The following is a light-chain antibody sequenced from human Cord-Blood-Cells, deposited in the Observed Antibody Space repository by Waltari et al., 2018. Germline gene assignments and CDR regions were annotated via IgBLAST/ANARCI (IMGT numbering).Light chain of an antibody. CDR2: KDS. Sequence: SYELTQPPPVTVSPGQPARITCSGDALPKQYAYWYQQKPGQAPVLVIYKDSERPSGIPERFPGSSSGTTVTLTISGVQAEDEADYYCQSADSSGTSYVFGTGTKVTVL. V-gene: IGLV3-25*03. CDR1: ALPKQY. J-gene: IGLJ1*01. CDR3: QSADSSGTSYV.